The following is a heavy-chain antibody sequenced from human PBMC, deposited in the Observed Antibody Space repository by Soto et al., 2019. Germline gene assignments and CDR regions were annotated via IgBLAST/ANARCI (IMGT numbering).Heavy chain of an antibody. D-gene: IGHD3-16*01. CDR2: INAHSGGT. CDR1: GFSFTGYY. V-gene: IGHV1-2*02. CDR3: AKDLTRQLAYWLDP. J-gene: IGHJ5*02. Sequence: ASVKVSCRASGFSFTGYYIHWLRQAPGQGLEWMGWINAHSGGTEYAQKFQGRVTLTRDTSIATAYLTLTSLTSDDTALYYCAKDLTRQLAYWLDPWGQGAQVTVSS.